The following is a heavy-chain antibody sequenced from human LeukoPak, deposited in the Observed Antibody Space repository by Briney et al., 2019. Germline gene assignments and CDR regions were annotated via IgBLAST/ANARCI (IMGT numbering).Heavy chain of an antibody. CDR3: AARHDSSGYWVDY. V-gene: IGHV3-33*01. Sequence: GGSLRLSCAASGFTFNSYGMHWVRQAPGKGLEWVAVIWYDGSNKYYADSVKGRFTISRDNSKNTLYLQMNSLRAEDTAVYYCAARHDSSGYWVDYWGQGTLVTVSS. J-gene: IGHJ4*02. CDR2: IWYDGSNK. CDR1: GFTFNSYG. D-gene: IGHD3-22*01.